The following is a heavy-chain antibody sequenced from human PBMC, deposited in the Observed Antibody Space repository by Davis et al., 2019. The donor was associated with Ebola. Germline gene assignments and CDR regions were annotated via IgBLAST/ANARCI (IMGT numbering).Heavy chain of an antibody. CDR1: GGSVRSSGFY. Sequence: PSQTLSLTCSVSGGSVRSSGFYWSWIRQNSGKGLEWIGQVYFSGYTYYNPSLKSRVFMSVDMSKNQFSLRLSSVTAADTAVYYCAREGITAAGTGGMDVWGQGTTVSVSS. V-gene: IGHV4-31*03. J-gene: IGHJ6*02. CDR3: AREGITAAGTGGMDV. CDR2: VYFSGYT. D-gene: IGHD6-13*01.